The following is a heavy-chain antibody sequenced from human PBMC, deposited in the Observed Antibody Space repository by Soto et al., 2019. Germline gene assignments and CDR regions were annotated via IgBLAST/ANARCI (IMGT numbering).Heavy chain of an antibody. J-gene: IGHJ4*02. CDR1: GGSISSSSYY. Sequence: PSETLSLTCTVSGGSISSSSYYWGWIRQPPGKGLEWIGSIYYSGSTYYNTSLKSRVTISVDTSKNQFSLKLSSVTAADTAVYYCATGYSYGIDWGQGTLVTVSS. CDR3: ATGYSYGID. V-gene: IGHV4-39*01. CDR2: IYYSGST. D-gene: IGHD5-18*01.